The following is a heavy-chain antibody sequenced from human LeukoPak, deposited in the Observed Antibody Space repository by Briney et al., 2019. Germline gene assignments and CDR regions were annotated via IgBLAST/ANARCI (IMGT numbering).Heavy chain of an antibody. V-gene: IGHV1-3*01. J-gene: IGHJ5*02. CDR3: ARQNFGSVRWFDP. D-gene: IGHD3-10*01. Sequence: ASVKVSCKASGYTFSAYAMHWVRQAPGQRLECMGWINAGNGDTKYSQKFQGRVTITRNTSASTAYMELSSLRSEDTAVYYCARQNFGSVRWFDPWGQGTLVTVSS. CDR2: INAGNGDT. CDR1: GYTFSAYA.